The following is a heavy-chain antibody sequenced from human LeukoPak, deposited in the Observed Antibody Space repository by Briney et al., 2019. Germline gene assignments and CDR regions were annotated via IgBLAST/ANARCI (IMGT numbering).Heavy chain of an antibody. CDR3: ARDCSGGSCYLGLHY. V-gene: IGHV1-69*06. D-gene: IGHD2-15*01. Sequence: ASVKVSCKASGGTFSSYAISWVRQAPGQGLEWMGGIIPIFGTANYAQKFQGRVTITADKSTSTAYMELSSLRSEDTAVYYCARDCSGGSCYLGLHYWGQGTLVTVSS. J-gene: IGHJ4*02. CDR2: IIPIFGTA. CDR1: GGTFSSYA.